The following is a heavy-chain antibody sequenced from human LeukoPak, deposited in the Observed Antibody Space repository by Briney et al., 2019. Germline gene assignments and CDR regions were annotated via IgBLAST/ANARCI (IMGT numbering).Heavy chain of an antibody. CDR1: GGSISSYY. Sequence: SETLSLTCTVSGGSISSYYWSWIRQPPGKGLEWIGYIYYSGSTNYNPPLKSRVTISVDTSKNQFSLKLSSVTAADTAVYYCARGGYLGYCSSTSCYYGMDVWGQGTTVTVSS. V-gene: IGHV4-59*01. CDR3: ARGGYLGYCSSTSCYYGMDV. J-gene: IGHJ6*02. CDR2: IYYSGST. D-gene: IGHD2-2*01.